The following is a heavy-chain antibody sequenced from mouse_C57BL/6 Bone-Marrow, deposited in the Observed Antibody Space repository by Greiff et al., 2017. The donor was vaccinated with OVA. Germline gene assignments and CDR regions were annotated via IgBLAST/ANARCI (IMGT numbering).Heavy chain of an antibody. D-gene: IGHD1-1*01. J-gene: IGHJ3*01. CDR3: ARSGNYGSSYLAWFAY. CDR2: IDPSDSYT. V-gene: IGHV1-50*01. Sequence: QVQLQQPGAELVKPGASVKLSCKASGYTFTSYWMQWVKQRPGQGLEWIGEIDPSDSYTNYNQKFKGKATLTVDTSSSTAYMQLSSLTSEDSAVYYCARSGNYGSSYLAWFAYWGQGTLVTVSA. CDR1: GYTFTSYW.